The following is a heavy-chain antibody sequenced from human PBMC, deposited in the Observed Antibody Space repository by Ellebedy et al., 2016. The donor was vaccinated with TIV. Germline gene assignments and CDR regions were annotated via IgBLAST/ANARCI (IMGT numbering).Heavy chain of an antibody. CDR2: ISSSSSYI. CDR3: AKEGRRNYDTSGYPYYFDY. CDR1: GFTFSSYS. J-gene: IGHJ4*02. D-gene: IGHD3-22*01. V-gene: IGHV3-21*04. Sequence: GGSLRLSXAASGFTFSSYSMNWVRQAPGKGLEWVSSISSSSSYIYYADSVKGRFTISRDNAKNSLYLQMNSLRAEDTAVYYCAKEGRRNYDTSGYPYYFDYWGQGILVTVSS.